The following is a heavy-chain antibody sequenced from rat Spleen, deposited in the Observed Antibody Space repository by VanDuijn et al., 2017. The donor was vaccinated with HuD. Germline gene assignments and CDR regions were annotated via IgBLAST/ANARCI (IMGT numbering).Heavy chain of an antibody. D-gene: IGHD1-12*02. Sequence: EVELVESDGGLVQPGRSLKLSCAASDFSFRNYYMAWVRQAPKKGLEWVAIISHSDGRTYYPDSVKGRFTISRDNTKSSLYLQMDSLRSEDTATYYCARLNYYYDGSYYYYFDYWGQGVMVTVSS. V-gene: IGHV5-25*01. CDR3: ARLNYYYDGSYYYYFDY. CDR2: ISHSDGRT. J-gene: IGHJ2*01. CDR1: DFSFRNYY.